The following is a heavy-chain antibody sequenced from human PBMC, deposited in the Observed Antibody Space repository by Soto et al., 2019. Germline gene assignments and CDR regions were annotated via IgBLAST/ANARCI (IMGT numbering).Heavy chain of an antibody. J-gene: IGHJ5*02. D-gene: IGHD5-12*01. CDR1: GFSLSTKGVG. CDR2: IYWDDDK. Sequence: SGPTLVNPTQTLTLTCNFSGFSLSTKGVGVGWIRQPPGKALEWLGIIYWDDDKRYRPSLNNRLTITRDTSKNQVVLTMTNVDTVDTGTYFCAHLYAESGYDWRYDPWGQGTRVTVSS. CDR3: AHLYAESGYDWRYDP. V-gene: IGHV2-5*02.